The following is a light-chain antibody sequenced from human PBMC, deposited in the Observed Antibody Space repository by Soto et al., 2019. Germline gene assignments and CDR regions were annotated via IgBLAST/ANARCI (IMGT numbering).Light chain of an antibody. V-gene: IGKV1-39*01. Sequence: DIQMTQSPSSLSASVGDRVTITCRASQSISRYLKWYQQKPGKAPKLLIYAASTLQSGVPSRFSGSGSGTDFTLTISSLQPEDFATYYCQQSYSTLYTFGQGTKLEIK. J-gene: IGKJ2*01. CDR3: QQSYSTLYT. CDR1: QSISRY. CDR2: AAS.